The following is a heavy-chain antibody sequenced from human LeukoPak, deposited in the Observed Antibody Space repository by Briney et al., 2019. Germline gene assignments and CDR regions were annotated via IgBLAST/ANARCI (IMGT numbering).Heavy chain of an antibody. Sequence: SETLSLTCAVYGGSFSGYYWSWIRQPPGKGLEWIGEINHSGSTNYNPSLKSRVTISVDTSKNQFSLKLSSVTAADTAVYYCARDESSGWSNYWGQGTLVTVSS. D-gene: IGHD6-19*01. CDR1: GGSFSGYY. CDR3: ARDESSGWSNY. V-gene: IGHV4-34*01. CDR2: INHSGST. J-gene: IGHJ4*02.